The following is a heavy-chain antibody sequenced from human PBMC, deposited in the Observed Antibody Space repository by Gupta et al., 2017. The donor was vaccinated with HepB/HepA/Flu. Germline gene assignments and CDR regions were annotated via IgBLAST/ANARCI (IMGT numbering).Heavy chain of an antibody. J-gene: IGHJ3*01. CDR2: ISSSGGTI. V-gene: IGHV3-48*03. Sequence: EVQLVESGGGLVQPGGSLRLSCAASGLIFSSYEMNWVRQAPGKGLEWVSYISSSGGTIYYADSVKGRFTISRDNAKNSLYLQMSSLRAEDTAVYYCAGSSSGYYYGPFDACDVWGQGTVVTVSS. CDR3: AGSSSGYYYGPFDACDV. CDR1: GLIFSSYE. D-gene: IGHD3-22*01.